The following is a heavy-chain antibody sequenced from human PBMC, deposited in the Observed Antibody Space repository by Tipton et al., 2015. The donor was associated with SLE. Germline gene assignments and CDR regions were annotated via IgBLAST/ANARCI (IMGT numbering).Heavy chain of an antibody. J-gene: IGHJ3*02. CDR3: ARHDGQWDAFDI. V-gene: IGHV4-38-2*02. CDR2: LYHIGST. CDR1: GYSISSGYY. Sequence: TLSLTCTVSGYSISSGYYWGWIRQPPGKGLEWIGSLYHIGSTYYNPSLKSRVTISVHTSKNQFSLKLSSVTAADTAVYYCARHDGQWDAFDIWGQGTVVTVSS. D-gene: IGHD6-19*01.